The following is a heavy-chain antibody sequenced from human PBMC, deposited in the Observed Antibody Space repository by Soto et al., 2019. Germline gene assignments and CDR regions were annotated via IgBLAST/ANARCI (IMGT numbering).Heavy chain of an antibody. Sequence: GGSLRLSCAASGFTISDAWINWVRQAPGMGLEWVGRIKSIRDGGTTDFAAPVKARFAISRDNSKNTLHLQMNSLRAEDTAVYICAKVPHSQSPATVYWGLGTLVTVSS. CDR1: GFTISDAW. V-gene: IGHV3-15*07. D-gene: IGHD1-26*01. CDR3: AKVPHSQSPATVY. J-gene: IGHJ4*02. CDR2: IKSIRDGGTT.